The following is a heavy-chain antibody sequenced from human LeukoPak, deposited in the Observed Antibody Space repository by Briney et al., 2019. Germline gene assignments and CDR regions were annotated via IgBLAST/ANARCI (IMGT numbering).Heavy chain of an antibody. V-gene: IGHV1-18*01. CDR3: AREDSGSYDY. CDR2: ISAYNGNT. CDR1: GYTFTRCG. Sequence: GAAVKVSFMGSGYTFTRCGISWVGQAPGQGLEWMGWISAYNGNTNYAQQLQRRVTMTTDTSTSTAYMELRSLRSDDTAVYYCAREDSGSYDYWGQGTLVTVSS. J-gene: IGHJ4*02. D-gene: IGHD1-26*01.